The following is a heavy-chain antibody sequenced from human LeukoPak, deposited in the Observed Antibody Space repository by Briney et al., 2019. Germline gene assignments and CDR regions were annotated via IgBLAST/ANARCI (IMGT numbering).Heavy chain of an antibody. Sequence: GGSLRLSCAASGFTVSSNYMNWVRQAPGKGLEWLSVIYSDASTYYADSVKGRFTISRDSSKNTLYLQMNSLRVDDTAVYYCARGFRQGNGWCYFDYWGQGALVTVSS. CDR2: IYSDAST. D-gene: IGHD6-19*01. J-gene: IGHJ4*02. V-gene: IGHV3-53*01. CDR3: ARGFRQGNGWCYFDY. CDR1: GFTVSSNY.